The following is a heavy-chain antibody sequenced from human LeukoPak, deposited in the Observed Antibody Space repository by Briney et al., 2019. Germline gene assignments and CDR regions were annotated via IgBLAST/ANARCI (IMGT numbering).Heavy chain of an antibody. V-gene: IGHV3-21*01. Sequence: PGGSLRLSCAASGFTFSSDAMSWVRQAPGKGLEWVSSISIGSTYTYYADSVKGRFTISRDNAKNSLYLRMNSLRAEDTAVYYCAKELNKFGGYFGVTDYWGQGTLATVSS. CDR1: GFTFSSDA. CDR2: ISIGSTYT. J-gene: IGHJ4*02. CDR3: AKELNKFGGYFGVTDY. D-gene: IGHD3-3*01.